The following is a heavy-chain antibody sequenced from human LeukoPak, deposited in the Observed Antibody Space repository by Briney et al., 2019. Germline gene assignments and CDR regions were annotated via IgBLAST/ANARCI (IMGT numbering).Heavy chain of an antibody. V-gene: IGHV4-59*01. CDR3: ARSRRGYTYGGFDY. J-gene: IGHJ4*02. Sequence: SETLSLTCTVSGGSISTYYWSWIRQPPGEGLEWIGNIFNSGSTNCNPSLKSRVTISVDTSKNQFSLKLSSVTAADTAVYYCARSRRGYTYGGFDYWGQGTLVTVSS. CDR1: GGSISTYY. D-gene: IGHD5-18*01. CDR2: IFNSGST.